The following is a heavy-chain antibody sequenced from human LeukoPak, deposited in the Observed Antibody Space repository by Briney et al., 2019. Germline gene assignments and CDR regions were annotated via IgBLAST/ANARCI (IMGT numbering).Heavy chain of an antibody. D-gene: IGHD6-6*01. CDR3: ATEYSSSSGRYFDL. CDR1: GGSISSGGYY. V-gene: IGHV4-30-2*01. J-gene: IGHJ2*01. Sequence: SETLSLTCTVSGGSISSGGYYWSWIRQPPGKGLEWIGYIYHSGSTYYNPSLKSRVTISVDRSKNQFSLKLSSVTAADTAVYYCATEYSSSSGRYFDLWGRGTLVTVSS. CDR2: IYHSGST.